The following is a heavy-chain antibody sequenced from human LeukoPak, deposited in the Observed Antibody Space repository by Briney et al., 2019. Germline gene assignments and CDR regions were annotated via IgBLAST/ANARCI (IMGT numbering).Heavy chain of an antibody. D-gene: IGHD1-26*01. Sequence: GGSLRLSCAASGFNFADYSIHWVRQAPGKGLEWVSVIYSGGSTYYADSVKGRFTISRDNSKNTLYLQMNSLRAEDTAVYYCARDRGAAYYFDYWGQGTLVTVSS. J-gene: IGHJ4*02. CDR2: IYSGGST. CDR1: GFNFADYS. CDR3: ARDRGAAYYFDY. V-gene: IGHV3-53*01.